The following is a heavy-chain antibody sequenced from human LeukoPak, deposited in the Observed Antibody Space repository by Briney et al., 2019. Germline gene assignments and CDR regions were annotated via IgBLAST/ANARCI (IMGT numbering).Heavy chain of an antibody. V-gene: IGHV4-39*07. Sequence: SETLSLTCTVSGGSISSSSYYWGWVRQPPGKGLEWIGSIYYSGSTYYNPSLKSRVTISVDTSKNQFSLKLSFVTAADTAVYYCARGLVIMSPFDYWGQGNLVTVSS. CDR1: GGSISSSSYY. D-gene: IGHD3-9*01. J-gene: IGHJ4*02. CDR2: IYYSGST. CDR3: ARGLVIMSPFDY.